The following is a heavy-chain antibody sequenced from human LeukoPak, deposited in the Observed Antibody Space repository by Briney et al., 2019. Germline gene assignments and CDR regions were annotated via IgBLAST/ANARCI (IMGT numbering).Heavy chain of an antibody. V-gene: IGHV3-9*01. Sequence: PGGSLRLSCAASGFTFDDYAMHWVRQAPGKGLEWVSGISWNSGSIGYADSVKGRFTISRDNAKKSLYPQMNSLRAEDTALYYCAKGPAYYYGSGSYYVDYWGQGTLVTVSS. J-gene: IGHJ4*02. CDR1: GFTFDDYA. CDR2: ISWNSGSI. D-gene: IGHD3-10*01. CDR3: AKGPAYYYGSGSYYVDY.